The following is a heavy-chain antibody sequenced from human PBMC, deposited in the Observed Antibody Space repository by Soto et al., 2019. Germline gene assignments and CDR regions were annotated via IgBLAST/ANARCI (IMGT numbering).Heavy chain of an antibody. Sequence: QLELVQSGAEVMEPGSSVKLSCKASGGSLRNSGFNWVRQAPGQGLEWVGGIIPIIGTPNYLQRLQTRVTITADESTNTAFLELGSLRFDDTAIYYCARERDGSGSLSYYFDQWGQGTLVTVSS. CDR2: IIPIIGTP. CDR1: GGSLRNSG. J-gene: IGHJ4*02. V-gene: IGHV1-69*01. D-gene: IGHD3-10*01. CDR3: ARERDGSGSLSYYFDQ.